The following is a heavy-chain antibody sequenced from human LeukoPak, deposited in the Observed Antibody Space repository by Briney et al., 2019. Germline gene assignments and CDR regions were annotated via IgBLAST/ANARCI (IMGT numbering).Heavy chain of an antibody. CDR1: GFTFSSYE. V-gene: IGHV3-48*03. J-gene: IGHJ6*02. D-gene: IGHD4-17*01. CDR2: ISSSGSTI. CDR3: ASMTTVTKYYYYYGMDV. Sequence: GGSLRLSCAASGFTFSSYEMNWVRQAPGKGLEWVSYISSSGSTIYYADSVKGRFTISRDNAKNSLYLQMNSLRAEDTAVYYCASMTTVTKYYYYYGMDVWGQGTTVTVPS.